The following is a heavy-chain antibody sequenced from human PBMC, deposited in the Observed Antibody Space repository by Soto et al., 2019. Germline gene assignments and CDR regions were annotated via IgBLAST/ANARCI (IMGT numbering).Heavy chain of an antibody. CDR2: IIPIFGTA. CDR1: GGTLSSYA. CDR3: ARRSYYDSSGYYDY. Sequence: SVKVSCKASGGTLSSYAISWVRQAPGQGLEWMGGIIPIFGTANYAQKFQGRVTITADESTSTAYMELSSLRSEDTAVYYCARRSYYDSSGYYDYWGQGTLVTVSS. J-gene: IGHJ4*02. V-gene: IGHV1-69*13. D-gene: IGHD3-22*01.